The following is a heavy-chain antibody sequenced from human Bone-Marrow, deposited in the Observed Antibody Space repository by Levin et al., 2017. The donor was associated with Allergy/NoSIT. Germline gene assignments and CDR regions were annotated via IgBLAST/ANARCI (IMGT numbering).Heavy chain of an antibody. V-gene: IGHV3-30*18. J-gene: IGHJ4*02. Sequence: PGGSLRLSCAASGFSFNNYGMVWVRQAPGKGLEWLTLISFNGGIEYYADSVKGRFTVSRDSSKNTLYLQMDSLRPEDTAVYYCAKGKGLEDYTFHRFLDSWGQGTLVTVSS. CDR3: AKGKGLEDYTFHRFLDS. CDR2: ISFNGGIE. CDR1: GFSFNNYG. D-gene: IGHD4-11*01.